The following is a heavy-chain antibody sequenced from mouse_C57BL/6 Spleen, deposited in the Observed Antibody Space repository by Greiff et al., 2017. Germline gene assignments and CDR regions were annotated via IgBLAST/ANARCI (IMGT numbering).Heavy chain of an antibody. CDR1: GYTFTNYW. CDR2: IYPGGGYT. CDR3: ARGITTVVGEDYAMDY. J-gene: IGHJ4*01. Sequence: VQLQQSGAELVRPGTSVKMSCKASGYTFTNYWIGWAKQRPGHGLEWIGDIYPGGGYTNYNEKFKDKATLTADKSSSTAYMQFSSLTSEDSAIYYCARGITTVVGEDYAMDYWGQGTSVTVSS. D-gene: IGHD1-1*01. V-gene: IGHV1-63*01.